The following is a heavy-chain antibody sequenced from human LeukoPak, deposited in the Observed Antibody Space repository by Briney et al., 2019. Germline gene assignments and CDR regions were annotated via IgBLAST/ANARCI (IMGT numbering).Heavy chain of an antibody. V-gene: IGHV3-74*01. CDR3: ARDHRTSTSFDH. Sequence: GGSLRLSCAASGFTFSTYWMHWVRQAPGKGLVWVSQISNDGTTTRYADSVKGRFTISRDNAKNTLYPQMISLRAEDTAVYYCARDHRTSTSFDHWGQGTLVTVSS. CDR2: ISNDGTTT. J-gene: IGHJ4*02. D-gene: IGHD2-2*01. CDR1: GFTFSTYW.